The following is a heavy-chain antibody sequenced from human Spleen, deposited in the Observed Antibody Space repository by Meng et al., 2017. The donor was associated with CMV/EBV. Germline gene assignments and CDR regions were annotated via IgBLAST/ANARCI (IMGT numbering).Heavy chain of an antibody. CDR1: GFTFSSYE. V-gene: IGHV3-33*08. CDR3: ARRATYYYDSSNYRASYYFDH. J-gene: IGHJ4*02. Sequence: GESLKISCAASGFTFSSYEMNWVRQAPGKGLEWVAVIWYDGSNRFYADSVKGRFTISRDNSKNTLYLQMNSLRAEDTAVYYCARRATYYYDSSNYRASYYFDHWGQGTLVTVSS. CDR2: IWYDGSNR. D-gene: IGHD3-22*01.